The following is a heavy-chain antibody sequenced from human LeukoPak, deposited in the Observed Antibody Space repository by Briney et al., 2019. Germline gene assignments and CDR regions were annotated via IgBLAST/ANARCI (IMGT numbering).Heavy chain of an antibody. Sequence: SETLSLTCTVSGGSISSGGYYWSWIRQHPGKGLEWIGYIYYSGRTYYNPSLKSRVTISVDTSKNQFSLKLSSVTAADTAVYYCAREGIAAALDYWGQGTLVTVSS. D-gene: IGHD6-13*01. CDR2: IYYSGRT. V-gene: IGHV4-31*03. CDR3: AREGIAAALDY. J-gene: IGHJ4*02. CDR1: GGSISSGGYY.